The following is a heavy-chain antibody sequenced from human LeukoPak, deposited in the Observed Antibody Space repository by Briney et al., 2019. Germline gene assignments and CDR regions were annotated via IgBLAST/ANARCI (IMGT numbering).Heavy chain of an antibody. CDR1: GFIFSSFG. V-gene: IGHV3-30*02. D-gene: IGHD2-15*01. Sequence: GGSLRLSCAASGFIFSSFGMHWVRRPPGKGLEWVAFIQDDESNKFYADSVKGRFTISRDNSKNTLFLQMNSLRPEDTALYYCAKQMVERPHYYYMDVWGKGTTVTVSS. CDR2: IQDDESNK. CDR3: AKQMVERPHYYYMDV. J-gene: IGHJ6*03.